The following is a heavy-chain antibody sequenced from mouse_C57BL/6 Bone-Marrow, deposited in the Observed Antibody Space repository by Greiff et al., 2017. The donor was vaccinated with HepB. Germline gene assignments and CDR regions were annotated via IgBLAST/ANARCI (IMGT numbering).Heavy chain of an antibody. Sequence: EVMLVESGGGLVQPGGSLKLSCAASGFTFSDYGMAWVRQAPRKGPEWVAFISNLAYSIYYADTVTGRFTISRENAKNTLYLEMSSLRSEDTAMYYCARLYDYDGLAWFAYWGQGTLVTVSA. V-gene: IGHV5-15*04. CDR3: ARLYDYDGLAWFAY. CDR2: ISNLAYSI. CDR1: GFTFSDYG. D-gene: IGHD2-4*01. J-gene: IGHJ3*01.